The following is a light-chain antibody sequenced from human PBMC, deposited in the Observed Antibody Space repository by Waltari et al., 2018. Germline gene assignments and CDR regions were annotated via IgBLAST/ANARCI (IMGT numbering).Light chain of an antibody. CDR1: QTLLDSSNSKNY. Sequence: DIVMTQSPDSLAGSLGERATINCRSSQTLLDSSNSKNYVAWYQQKPGQPPKLLIYWASTRESGVPDRFSGSESGTEFTLTVSSLQAEDVAVYYCQQYYNTPYTFGQGTKLEI. J-gene: IGKJ2*01. V-gene: IGKV4-1*01. CDR3: QQYYNTPYT. CDR2: WAS.